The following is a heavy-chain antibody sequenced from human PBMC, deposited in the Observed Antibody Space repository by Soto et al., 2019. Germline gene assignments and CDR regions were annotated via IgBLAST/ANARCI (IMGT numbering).Heavy chain of an antibody. D-gene: IGHD4-17*01. CDR3: AKRTSGTTWGDSDY. J-gene: IGHJ4*02. CDR1: GYIFSDYG. CDR2: ISGYSGNA. Sequence: QVHVVQSGAEVKRPGDSVKVSCKTSGYIFSDYGITWVRQAPGQGLEWMGWISGYSGNANLAQKFQGRVTMSRDTATITAYMELRSLRSDDTAVYYCAKRTSGTTWGDSDYWGQGTLVTVSS. V-gene: IGHV1-18*04.